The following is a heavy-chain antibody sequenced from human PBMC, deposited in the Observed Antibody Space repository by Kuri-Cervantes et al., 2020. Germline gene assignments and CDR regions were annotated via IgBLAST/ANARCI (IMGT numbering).Heavy chain of an antibody. V-gene: IGHV3-30*02. CDR2: IWYDGSNN. CDR3: AKALWEGDGMDV. J-gene: IGHJ6*02. CDR1: GFTFSSYG. Sequence: GESLKISCAASGFTFSSYGMHWVRQAPGKGLEWVAVIWYDGSNNYYADSVKGRFTISRDNSKNTLYLQMNSLRAEDTAVYYCAKALWEGDGMDVWGQGTTVTVSS. D-gene: IGHD1-26*01.